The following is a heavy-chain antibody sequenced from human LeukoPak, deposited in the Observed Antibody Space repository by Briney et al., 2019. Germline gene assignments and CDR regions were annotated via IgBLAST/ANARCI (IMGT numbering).Heavy chain of an antibody. J-gene: IGHJ5*02. CDR2: INHSGST. CDR3: ARGLYCSSTSCYRRFDP. D-gene: IGHD2-2*02. V-gene: IGHV4-34*01. Sequence: SETLSLTCAVYGGSFSGYYWSWIRQPPGKGLEWIGEINHSGSTNYNPSLKSRVTISVDTSKNQFSLKLSSVTAADTAVYYCARGLYCSSTSCYRRFDPWGQGTLVTVSS. CDR1: GGSFSGYY.